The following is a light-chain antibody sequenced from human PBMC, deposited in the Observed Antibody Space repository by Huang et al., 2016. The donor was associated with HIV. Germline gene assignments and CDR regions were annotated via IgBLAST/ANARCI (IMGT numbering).Light chain of an antibody. CDR1: RSVSTN. Sequence: EIVMTQSPATLSVSPGQRVTLSCRANRSVSTNLAWYQQRHGQAPRLLIYGSSTSAPGIPARFSGSGSGTDFSLTISSLQSEDFALYYCHQYNNWLLSFGGGTKLEIK. J-gene: IGKJ4*01. CDR2: GSS. CDR3: HQYNNWLLS. V-gene: IGKV3-15*01.